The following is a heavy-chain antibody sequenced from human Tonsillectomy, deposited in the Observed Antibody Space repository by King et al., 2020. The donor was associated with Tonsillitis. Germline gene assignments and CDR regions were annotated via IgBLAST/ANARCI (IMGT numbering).Heavy chain of an antibody. Sequence: QLVQSGAEVKKPGASVKVSCKASGYTFTDYYMHWVRQAPGQGLEWMGWINPNSCDTNYAQKFQGRVTMTRDTSISTAYMELSRLRSDDTAVFYCARGQLTIVGTPRRFDPWGQGTLAT. CDR1: GYTFTDYY. V-gene: IGHV1-2*02. CDR3: ARGQLTIVGTPRRFDP. D-gene: IGHD4-23*01. CDR2: INPNSCDT. J-gene: IGHJ5*02.